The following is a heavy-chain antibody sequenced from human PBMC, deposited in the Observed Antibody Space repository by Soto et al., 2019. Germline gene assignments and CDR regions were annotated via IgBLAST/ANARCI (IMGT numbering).Heavy chain of an antibody. CDR3: ARGSFFYETSGYYPPDY. Sequence: GGSLRLSCAASGFTFMSYTMNWVRQAPGTGLEWVASISSSSSYIEYADSLKGRFTISRDNAKNSVHLQMRSLRAEDTAVYYCARGSFFYETSGYYPPDYWGQGTLVTVSS. CDR2: ISSSSSYI. D-gene: IGHD3-22*01. CDR1: GFTFMSYT. J-gene: IGHJ4*02. V-gene: IGHV3-21*01.